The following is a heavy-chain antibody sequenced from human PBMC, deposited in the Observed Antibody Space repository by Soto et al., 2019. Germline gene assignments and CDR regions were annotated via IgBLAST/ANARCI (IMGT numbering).Heavy chain of an antibody. CDR1: GYTFTGYY. Sequence: AASVKVSCKASGYTFTGYYMHWVRQAPGQGLEWMGWINPNSGGTNYAQKFQGWVTMTRDTSISTAYMELSRLRSDDTAVYYCARDLGSSSWPYYYGMDVWGQGTTVTVSS. CDR3: ARDLGSSSWPYYYGMDV. J-gene: IGHJ6*02. D-gene: IGHD6-13*01. CDR2: INPNSGGT. V-gene: IGHV1-2*04.